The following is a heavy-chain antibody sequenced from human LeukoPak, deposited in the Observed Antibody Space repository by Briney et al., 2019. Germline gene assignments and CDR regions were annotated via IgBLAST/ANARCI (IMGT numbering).Heavy chain of an antibody. J-gene: IGHJ5*02. CDR2: IYYSGST. D-gene: IGHD2-2*01. CDR3: ARFAEDIVVVPAAT. CDR1: GGSISSGDYY. Sequence: SETLSFTCTVSGGSISSGDYYWSWIRQPPGTGLEWLGYIYYSGSTYYNPSLKSRVTISVDTSKNQFSLKLSSVTAADTAVYYCARFAEDIVVVPAATWGQGTLVTVSS. V-gene: IGHV4-30-4*08.